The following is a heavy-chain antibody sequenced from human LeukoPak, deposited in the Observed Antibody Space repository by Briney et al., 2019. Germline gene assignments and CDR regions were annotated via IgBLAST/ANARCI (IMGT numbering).Heavy chain of an antibody. Sequence: GGSLRLSCAASGFTFSSYAMSWVRQAPGKGLEWVSAISGSGGSTYYADSVKGRFTISRDNSKNTLYLQMNSLRAEDTAVYYCAKDPARASEDNWLLYSPAYYYYYYGMDDWGQGTTVTVSS. CDR1: GFTFSSYA. J-gene: IGHJ6*02. CDR3: AKDPARASEDNWLLYSPAYYYYYYGMDD. D-gene: IGHD3/OR15-3a*01. CDR2: ISGSGGST. V-gene: IGHV3-23*01.